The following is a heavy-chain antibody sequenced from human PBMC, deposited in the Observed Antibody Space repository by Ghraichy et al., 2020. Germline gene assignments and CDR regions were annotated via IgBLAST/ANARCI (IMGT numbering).Heavy chain of an antibody. D-gene: IGHD3-3*01. CDR2: VYSGGNT. V-gene: IGHV3-53*01. CDR1: GLTVSDNY. Sequence: GGSLRLSCAASGLTVSDNYMSWVRQAPGKGLEWVSVVYSGGNTYYADSVKGRFTISRDNSKNTLVLQMNSLRAEDTAVYYCARDYYDLGQFHHWGRGTLVTVSS. J-gene: IGHJ1*01. CDR3: ARDYYDLGQFHH.